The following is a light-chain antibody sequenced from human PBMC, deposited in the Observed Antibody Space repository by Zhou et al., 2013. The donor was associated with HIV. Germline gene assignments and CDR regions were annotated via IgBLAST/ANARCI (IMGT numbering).Light chain of an antibody. Sequence: DIQMTQSPSSLSASVGDRVTITCQASQDISNYLNWYQQKPGKAPKLLIYDASNLETGVPSRFSGSGSGTDFTFTISSLQPEDIATYYCLQDYNYPWTFGQGPRWKSN. V-gene: IGKV1-33*01. CDR2: DAS. J-gene: IGKJ1*01. CDR1: QDISNY. CDR3: LQDYNYPWT.